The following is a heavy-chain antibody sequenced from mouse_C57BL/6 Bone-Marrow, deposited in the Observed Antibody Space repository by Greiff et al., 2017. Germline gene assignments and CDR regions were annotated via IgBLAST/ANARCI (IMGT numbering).Heavy chain of an antibody. CDR3: ADDGNYPWFAY. CDR1: GYTFTSYW. J-gene: IGHJ3*01. V-gene: IGHV1-64*01. Sequence: VQLQQSGAELVKPGASVKLSCKASGYTFTSYWMHWVKQRPGQGLEWIGMIHPNSGSTNYNEKFKSKATLTVDKSSSTAYMQLSSLTSEDSAVYYCADDGNYPWFAYWGQGTLVTVSA. CDR2: IHPNSGST. D-gene: IGHD2-3*01.